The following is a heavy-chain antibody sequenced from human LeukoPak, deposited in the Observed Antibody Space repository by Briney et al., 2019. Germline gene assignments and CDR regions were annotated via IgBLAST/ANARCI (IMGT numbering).Heavy chain of an antibody. CDR2: TNADGSST. CDR1: GFTFSTYW. D-gene: IGHD1-14*01. Sequence: PGGSLRLSCAASGFTFSTYWMHWVRQAPGKGPVWVSRTNADGSSTSYADSVKGRFTISRDNAKNTLYLQMNSLRADDTAVYYCARGGLEPVDYWGQGTLVTVSS. J-gene: IGHJ4*02. V-gene: IGHV3-74*01. CDR3: ARGGLEPVDY.